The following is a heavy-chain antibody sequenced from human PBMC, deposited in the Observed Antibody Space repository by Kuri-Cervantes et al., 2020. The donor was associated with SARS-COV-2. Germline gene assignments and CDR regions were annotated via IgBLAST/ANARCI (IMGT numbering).Heavy chain of an antibody. D-gene: IGHD3-10*01. CDR1: GFTFSSYW. CDR3: ARAFLRGGSHY. CDR2: TNTDGSST. V-gene: IGHV3-74*01. Sequence: GESLKISCAASGFTFSSYWMHWVRQAPGKGLVWVSRTNTDGSSTSYADSVKGRFTISRDNAKNTLYLQMNSLRAEDTAVYYCARAFLRGGSHYWGQGTLVTVSS. J-gene: IGHJ4*02.